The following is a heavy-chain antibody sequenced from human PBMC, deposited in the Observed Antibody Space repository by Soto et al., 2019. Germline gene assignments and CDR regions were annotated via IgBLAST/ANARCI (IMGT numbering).Heavy chain of an antibody. CDR2: ISSSSSYI. J-gene: IGHJ6*02. CDR1: GLTFSNYG. Sequence: EVQLLESGGGLVQPGGSLRLSCAASGLTFSNYGMNWVRQAPGKGLEWVSSISSSSSYIYYADSVKGRFTISRDNAKNSLYLQMHSLRAEDTAVYYCARDSSSWYSGSLYYYGMDVWGQGTTVTVSS. D-gene: IGHD6-13*01. CDR3: ARDSSSWYSGSLYYYGMDV. V-gene: IGHV3-21*02.